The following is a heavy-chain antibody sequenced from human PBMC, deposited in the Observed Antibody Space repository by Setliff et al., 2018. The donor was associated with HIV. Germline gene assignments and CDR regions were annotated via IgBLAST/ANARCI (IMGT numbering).Heavy chain of an antibody. CDR3: ARMISYSPYFDY. V-gene: IGHV2-70*17. CDR2: IDWDDDK. J-gene: IGHJ4*02. Sequence: SGPTLVNPTQTLTLTCTFSGFSLSASGMCVSWIRQPPGKALEWLARIDWDDDKFYTTSLKTRLAISKDTSKNQVVLKMTNMDPVDTATYYCARMISYSPYFDYWGQGTPVTSPQ. D-gene: IGHD1-26*01. CDR1: GFSLSASGMC.